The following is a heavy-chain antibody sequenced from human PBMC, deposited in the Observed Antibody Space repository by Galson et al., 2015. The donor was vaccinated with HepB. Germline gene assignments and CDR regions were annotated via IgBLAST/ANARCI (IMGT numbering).Heavy chain of an antibody. V-gene: IGHV3-21*01. CDR1: GFTFSSYS. CDR2: ISSSSSYI. CDR3: ARDLRPTYYYDSSGLNWFDP. Sequence: SLRLSCAASGFTFSSYSMNWVRQAPGKGLEWVSSISSSSSYIYYADSVKGRFTISRDNAKNSLYLQMNSLRAEDTAVYYCARDLRPTYYYDSSGLNWFDPWGQGTLVTVSS. J-gene: IGHJ5*02. D-gene: IGHD3-22*01.